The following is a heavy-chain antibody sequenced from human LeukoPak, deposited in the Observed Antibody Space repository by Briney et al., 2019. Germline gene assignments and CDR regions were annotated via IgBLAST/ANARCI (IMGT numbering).Heavy chain of an antibody. CDR2: IYSTGST. CDR3: AREAVAGTGIDY. V-gene: IGHV4-59*01. CDR1: GGSISSYY. Sequence: PWETLSLTCTVSGGSISSYYWSWIRQPPGKGLEWLGYIYSTGSTNYNPSLRSRVTISVDTSKNQFSLRLRSVTAADTAVYYCAREAVAGTGIDYWGQGTLVTVSS. D-gene: IGHD6-19*01. J-gene: IGHJ4*02.